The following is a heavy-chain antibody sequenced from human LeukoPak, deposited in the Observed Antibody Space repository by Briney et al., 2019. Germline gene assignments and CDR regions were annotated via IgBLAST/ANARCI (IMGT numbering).Heavy chain of an antibody. Sequence: ASVKVSCKASGYTFTGYYMNWVRQAPGQGLEWMGWINSDSGFTEYAQKFQGRVTMTRDTSITTVYMDLTRLTSDDTAVYYCARNFDMKGFDPWGQGTLVTVSS. J-gene: IGHJ5*02. D-gene: IGHD3-9*01. V-gene: IGHV1-2*02. CDR2: INSDSGFT. CDR1: GYTFTGYY. CDR3: ARNFDMKGFDP.